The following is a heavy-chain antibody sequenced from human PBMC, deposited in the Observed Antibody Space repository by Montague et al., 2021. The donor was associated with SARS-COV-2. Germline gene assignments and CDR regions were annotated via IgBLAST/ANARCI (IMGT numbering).Heavy chain of an antibody. CDR3: ARGMIRGVTTRFDY. CDR2: IYYSGTT. CDR1: SGSIISSGYY. J-gene: IGHJ4*02. D-gene: IGHD3-10*01. V-gene: IGHV4-39*02. Sequence: SETLSLTCSVSSGSIISSGYYWGQIPQPPGKELEWIGNIYYSGTTYYNPSLQSRGTISVDTSKNHLSLRLSSVTAADTAVYFCARGMIRGVTTRFDYWGQGSQVTVSS.